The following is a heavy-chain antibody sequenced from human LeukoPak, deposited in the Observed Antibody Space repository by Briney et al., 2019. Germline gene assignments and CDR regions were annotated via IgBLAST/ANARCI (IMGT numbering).Heavy chain of an antibody. J-gene: IGHJ4*02. Sequence: GGSLRLSCAASGFTFSSYGMHWVRQAPGKGLEWVAVTSSDGNNKYYADSVKGRFTISRDNSKNTLYLQMNSLRAEDTAVYYCARFALKTPPTDWGQGTLVTVSS. CDR1: GFTFSSYG. V-gene: IGHV3-30*03. CDR3: ARFALKTPPTD. CDR2: TSSDGNNK.